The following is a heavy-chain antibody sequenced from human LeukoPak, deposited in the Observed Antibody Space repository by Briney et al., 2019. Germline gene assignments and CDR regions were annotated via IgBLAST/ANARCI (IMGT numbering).Heavy chain of an antibody. CDR3: AREQVAN. V-gene: IGHV3-66*01. D-gene: IGHD2-15*01. CDR1: GFTFRSYA. Sequence: GGSLRLSCEASGFTFRSYAMTRVRQAPGRGLEWVSVIYSGGSTYYADSVKGRFTISRDNSKNTLYLQMNSLRAEDTAVYYCAREQVANWGQGTLVTVSS. J-gene: IGHJ4*02. CDR2: IYSGGST.